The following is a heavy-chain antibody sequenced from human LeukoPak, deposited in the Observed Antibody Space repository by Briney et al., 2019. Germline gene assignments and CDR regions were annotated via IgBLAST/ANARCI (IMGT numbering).Heavy chain of an antibody. CDR2: ISSSSSYI. V-gene: IGHV3-21*01. J-gene: IGHJ4*02. CDR1: GFTVSSNY. CDR3: ARDPTLDY. Sequence: GGSLRLSCAASGFTVSSNYMNWVRQAPRKGLEWVSSISSSSSYIYYADSVKGRFTISRDNAKNSLYLQMNSLRAEDTAVYYCARDPTLDYWGQGTLVTVSS.